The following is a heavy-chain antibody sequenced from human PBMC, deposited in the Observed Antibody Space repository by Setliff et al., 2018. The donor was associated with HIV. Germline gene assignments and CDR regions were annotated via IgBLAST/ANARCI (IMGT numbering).Heavy chain of an antibody. J-gene: IGHJ4*02. CDR2: IGAVGGPT. CDR3: AREEISYYFDY. V-gene: IGHV3-23*01. CDR1: GFTFSTYA. Sequence: PGGSLRLSCAASGFTFSTYAMGWVRQAPGKGLEWVSTIGAVGGPTHYAESVKGRFTISKDNSKNTLYLQMSSLRDEDTAVYYCAREEISYYFDYWGQGTLVTVSS.